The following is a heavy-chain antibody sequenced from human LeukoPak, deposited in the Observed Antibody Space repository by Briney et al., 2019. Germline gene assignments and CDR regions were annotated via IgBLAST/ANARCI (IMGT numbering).Heavy chain of an antibody. D-gene: IGHD3-10*01. CDR3: ATDWDNRSGSYRFAY. V-gene: IGHV1-24*01. J-gene: IGHJ4*02. CDR2: FDPEDGET. CDR1: GYTLSELS. Sequence: ASVKVSFKVSGYTLSELSMHWVRQAPGKGLEWMGGFDPEDGETIYAQKFQGRVTMTEDTYTDTAYMELSSLRSEDTAVYYCATDWDNRSGSYRFAYWGQGTLVTVSS.